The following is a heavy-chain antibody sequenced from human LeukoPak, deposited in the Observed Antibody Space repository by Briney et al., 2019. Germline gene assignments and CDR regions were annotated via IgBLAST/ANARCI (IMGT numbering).Heavy chain of an antibody. Sequence: SETLSLTCAVYGGSFSGYYWTWIRQHPGKGLEWIGYINHSGSAYYNPSLRSRVTISVDTSKNQFSLNLGSVTAADTALYYCARAILTPSGYVWHFDLWGRGTLVTVSS. J-gene: IGHJ2*01. D-gene: IGHD3-3*01. CDR1: GGSFSGYY. CDR2: INHSGSA. V-gene: IGHV4-34*09. CDR3: ARAILTPSGYVWHFDL.